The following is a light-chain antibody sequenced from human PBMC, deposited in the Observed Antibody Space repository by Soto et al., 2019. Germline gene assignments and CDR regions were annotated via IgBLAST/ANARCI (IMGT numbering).Light chain of an antibody. V-gene: IGLV2-14*01. J-gene: IGLJ3*02. CDR3: SSFTNSILV. CDR2: EVT. Sequence: QSVLTQPASVSGSPGQSITISCTGTTSDVGSHNFVSWYQQLPGKAPKLLIYEVTNRPSGTSNRCSGSKSGNTASLTISGLQAEDEADYYCSSFTNSILVFGGGTKLTVL. CDR1: TSDVGSHNF.